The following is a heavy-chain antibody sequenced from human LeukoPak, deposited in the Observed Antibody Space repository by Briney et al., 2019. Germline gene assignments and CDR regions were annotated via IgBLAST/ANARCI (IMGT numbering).Heavy chain of an antibody. Sequence: PSGTLSLTCTVSGGSISSSSYYWGWIRQPPGKGLEWIGSIYYSGSTYYNPSLKSRVTISVDTSKNQFSLKLSSVTAADTAVYYCARSYGSSGGFDPWGQGTLVTVSS. CDR3: ARSYGSSGGFDP. D-gene: IGHD2-15*01. CDR1: GGSISSSSYY. J-gene: IGHJ5*02. V-gene: IGHV4-39*07. CDR2: IYYSGST.